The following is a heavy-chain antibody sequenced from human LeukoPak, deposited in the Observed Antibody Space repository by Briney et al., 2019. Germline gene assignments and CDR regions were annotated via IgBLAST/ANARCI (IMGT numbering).Heavy chain of an antibody. V-gene: IGHV3-64D*06. CDR3: VRGTCY. CDR1: GFTFSPYV. J-gene: IGHJ4*02. CDR2: ISSNEDNT. Sequence: GGSLRLSCSVSGFTFSPYVMLWVRQAPGKGLEYVSDISSNEDNTYYADSVKGRFPISRDNSKKTLYLQMSSLRADDTAVYYCVRGTCYRGEATL.